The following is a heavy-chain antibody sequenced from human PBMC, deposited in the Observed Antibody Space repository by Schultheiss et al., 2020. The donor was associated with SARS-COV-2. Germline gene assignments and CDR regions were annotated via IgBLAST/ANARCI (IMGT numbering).Heavy chain of an antibody. J-gene: IGHJ6*02. Sequence: SETLSLTCTVSGGSISSGGYYWSWIRQHPGKGLEWIGYIYYSGSTNYNPSLKSRVTISVDTSKNQFSLKLSSVTAADTAVYYCAREAGNFCVDVWGQGTTVTVSS. D-gene: IGHD6-13*01. CDR1: GGSISSGGYY. CDR2: IYYSGST. CDR3: AREAGNFCVDV. V-gene: IGHV4-61*08.